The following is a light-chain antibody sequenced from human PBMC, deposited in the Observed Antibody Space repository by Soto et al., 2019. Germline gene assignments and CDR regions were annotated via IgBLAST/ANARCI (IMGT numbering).Light chain of an antibody. CDR1: RSVATGS. J-gene: IGKJ2*01. CDR3: HQYGSSPYT. CDR2: GAS. Sequence: EIVWPQSPAPRFWSPGEGPTSSSRPSRSVATGSLAWYQQKPGQAPRLLIYGASSRATGIPDRFSGSGSGTDFTLTISRLEPEDFAVYYCHQYGSSPYTFGQGTKLEIK. V-gene: IGKV3-20*01.